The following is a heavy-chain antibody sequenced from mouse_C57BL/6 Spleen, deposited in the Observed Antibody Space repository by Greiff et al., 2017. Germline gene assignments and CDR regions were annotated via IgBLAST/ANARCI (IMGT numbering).Heavy chain of an antibody. CDR2: ISYDGSN. CDR3: ARVYEDYYAMDY. V-gene: IGHV3-6*01. D-gene: IGHD1-1*01. CDR1: GYSITSGYY. J-gene: IGHJ4*01. Sequence: DVQLQESGPGLVKPSQSLSLTCSVTGYSITSGYYWNWIRQFPGNKLEWMGYISYDGSNNYNPSLKNRISITRVTSKNQFFLKLKSVTTEDTATYYWARVYEDYYAMDYWGQGTSVTVSS.